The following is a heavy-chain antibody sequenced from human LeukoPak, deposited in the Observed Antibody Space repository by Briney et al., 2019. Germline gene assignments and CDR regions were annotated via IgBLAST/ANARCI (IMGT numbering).Heavy chain of an antibody. CDR2: ITGSADST. V-gene: IGHV3-23*01. D-gene: IGHD3/OR15-3a*01. CDR3: ARDAGERWTVDFDY. J-gene: IGHJ4*02. CDR1: GFTFDNYA. Sequence: GGSLRLSCAASGFTFDNYAMSWVRQAPGKGLEWVSSITGSADSTYYADSVKGRFTISRDNPKNTLYLQMDSLRAEDTAVYYCARDAGERWTVDFDYWGQGTLVTVSS.